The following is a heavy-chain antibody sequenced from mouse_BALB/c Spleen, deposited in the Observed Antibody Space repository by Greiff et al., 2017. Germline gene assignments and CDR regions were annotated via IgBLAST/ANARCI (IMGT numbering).Heavy chain of an antibody. CDR3: ARDDDYDAWFAY. D-gene: IGHD2-4*01. CDR1: GFTFTDYY. CDR2: IRNKANGYPT. J-gene: IGHJ3*01. V-gene: IGHV7-3*02. Sequence: EVKLVESGGGLVQPGGSLRLSCATSGFTFTDYYMSWVRPPPGKALEWLGFIRNKANGYPTEYSASVKGRFTISRDNSQSILYLQMNTLRAEDSATYYCARDDDYDAWFAYWGQGSLVAVSA.